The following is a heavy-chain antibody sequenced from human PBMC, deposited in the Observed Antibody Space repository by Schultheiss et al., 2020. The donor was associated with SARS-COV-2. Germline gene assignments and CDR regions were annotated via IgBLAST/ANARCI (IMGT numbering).Heavy chain of an antibody. D-gene: IGHD3-22*01. J-gene: IGHJ5*02. CDR1: GFTFDSYG. CDR2: ISGSGKTI. V-gene: IGHV3-48*04. CDR3: ASGPAVYSSGGSNWLDP. Sequence: GGSLRLSCAASGFTFDSYGMHWVRQAPGKGLEWVSYISGSGKTIYYADSVKGRFTVSRDNGKNSLYLQMDSLGVDDTGIYYCASGPAVYSSGGSNWLDPWGHGTLVTVSS.